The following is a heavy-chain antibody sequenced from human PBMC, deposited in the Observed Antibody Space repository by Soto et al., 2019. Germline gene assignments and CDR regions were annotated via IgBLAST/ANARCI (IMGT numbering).Heavy chain of an antibody. D-gene: IGHD6-13*01. J-gene: IGHJ6*02. CDR3: ARAYSSSWYYGMDV. CDR2: IYYSGST. CDR1: GGSISSYY. V-gene: IGHV4-59*01. Sequence: PSETLSLTCTVSGGSISSYYWGWIRQPPGKGLEWIGYIYYSGSTNYNPSLKGRVTISVDTSKNQFSLKLSSVTAADTAVYYCARAYSSSWYYGMDVWGQGTTVTVSS.